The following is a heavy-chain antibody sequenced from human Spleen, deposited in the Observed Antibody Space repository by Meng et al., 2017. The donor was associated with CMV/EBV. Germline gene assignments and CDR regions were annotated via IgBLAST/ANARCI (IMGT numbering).Heavy chain of an antibody. Sequence: ASVKVSCKASGYAFIGYYMHWVRQAPGQGLEWMGWINPNGGGTNYAQKFQGRVTMTRDTSINTAYVELTSLTSDDTALYYCARVVRWLSHYYYYGMDVWGQGTTVTVSS. CDR1: GYAFIGYY. J-gene: IGHJ6*02. CDR2: INPNGGGT. V-gene: IGHV1-2*02. CDR3: ARVVRWLSHYYYYGMDV. D-gene: IGHD3-22*01.